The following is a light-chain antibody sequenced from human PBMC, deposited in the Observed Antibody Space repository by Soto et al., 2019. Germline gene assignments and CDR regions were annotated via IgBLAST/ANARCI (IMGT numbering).Light chain of an antibody. CDR3: QQSFTIPWT. Sequence: DIQMTQSPSSLSASVGDRVTITCRASQSIRNELNWYQQRSGKAPRLLIYDAFNLQSGVPSRFSGSVSGTDFTLTISSLQPGDSAIYYCQQSFTIPWTFGQGTKVEI. J-gene: IGKJ1*01. V-gene: IGKV1-39*01. CDR2: DAF. CDR1: QSIRNE.